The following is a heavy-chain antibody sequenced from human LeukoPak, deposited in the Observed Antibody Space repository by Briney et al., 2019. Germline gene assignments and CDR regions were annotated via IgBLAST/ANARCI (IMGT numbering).Heavy chain of an antibody. J-gene: IGHJ4*02. CDR3: ATSDYLGY. V-gene: IGHV3-23*01. CDR2: IGGSGGIT. Sequence: PGGSLRLSCVASGFTFSNYAMNWVRQAAGKGLEWVSIIGGSGGITFYADPVKGRFTISRDNSKNTLYLQMNSLRAEDTAIYYCATSDYLGYWGQGTLVTVSS. CDR1: GFTFSNYA.